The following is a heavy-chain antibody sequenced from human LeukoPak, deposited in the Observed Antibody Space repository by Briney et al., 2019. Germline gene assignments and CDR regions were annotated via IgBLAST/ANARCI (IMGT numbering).Heavy chain of an antibody. CDR1: GFTFSSYS. CDR2: ISSSSSYI. V-gene: IGHV3-21*01. J-gene: IGHJ4*02. D-gene: IGHD1-7*01. CDR3: ARGPLTGTTYYFDY. Sequence: GGSLRLSCAASGFTFSSYSMNWVRQAPGKGLEWVSSISSSSSYIYYADSVKGRFTVSRDNAKNSLYLQMNSLRAEDTAVYYCARGPLTGTTYYFDYWGQGTLVTVSS.